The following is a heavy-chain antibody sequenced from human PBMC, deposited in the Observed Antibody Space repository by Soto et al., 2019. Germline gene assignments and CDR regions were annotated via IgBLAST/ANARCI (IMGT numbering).Heavy chain of an antibody. CDR2: TYYKSKWFN. V-gene: IGHV6-1*01. CDR1: GDSVSSNRAG. D-gene: IGHD5-12*01. J-gene: IGHJ6*03. CDR3: ARGSWDDVSGHYYMDV. Sequence: SQTRSLTCAISGDSVSSNRAGWNWVRRTPSRGLEWLGRTYYKSKWFNNYAVSVKSRITINPDTSQNQFSLHLDSVTPEDTAVYFCARGSWDDVSGHYYMDVWGKGTTVTVSS.